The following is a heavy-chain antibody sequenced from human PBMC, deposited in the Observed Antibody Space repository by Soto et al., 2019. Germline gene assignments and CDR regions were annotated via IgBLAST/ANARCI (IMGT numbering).Heavy chain of an antibody. CDR2: ISYDGSNK. V-gene: IGHV3-30*18. D-gene: IGHD6-13*01. CDR1: GFTFSSYG. CDR3: AKDLVGSSSWAHFDY. Sequence: PGGSLRLSCAASGFTFSSYGMHWVRQAPGKGLEWVAVISYDGSNKYYADSVKGRFTISRDNSKNTPYLQMNSLRAEDTAVYYCAKDLVGSSSWAHFDYWGQGTLVTVSS. J-gene: IGHJ4*02.